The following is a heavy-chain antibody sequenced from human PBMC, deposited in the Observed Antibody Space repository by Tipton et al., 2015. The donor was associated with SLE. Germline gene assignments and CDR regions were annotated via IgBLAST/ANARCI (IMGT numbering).Heavy chain of an antibody. V-gene: IGHV3-53*01. CDR3: ARATAADAFDI. J-gene: IGHJ3*02. CDR2: IYSGGST. D-gene: IGHD2-15*01. Sequence: QLVQSGGGLIQPGGSLRLSCAASGFTVSSNYMSWVRQAPGKGLEWVSGIYSGGSTYYADSVKGRFTISRDNSKNTLYLQINSLRAEDTAVYYCARATAADAFDIWGQGTMVSVSS. CDR1: GFTVSSNY.